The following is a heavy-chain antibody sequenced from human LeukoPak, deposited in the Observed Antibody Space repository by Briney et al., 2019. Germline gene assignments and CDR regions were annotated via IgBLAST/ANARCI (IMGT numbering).Heavy chain of an antibody. CDR3: ARDGPRSGYDLGHFDN. Sequence: PSETLSLTCTVSGGSFSSYYWSWVRQPAGKGLEWIGRTYSTGRSDYNPSLKSRITMSVDTSKNQFSLKLSSVTAADTAVYYCARDGPRSGYDLGHFDNLGQGTLVTASS. V-gene: IGHV4-4*07. D-gene: IGHD5-12*01. CDR1: GGSFSSYY. CDR2: TYSTGRS. J-gene: IGHJ4*02.